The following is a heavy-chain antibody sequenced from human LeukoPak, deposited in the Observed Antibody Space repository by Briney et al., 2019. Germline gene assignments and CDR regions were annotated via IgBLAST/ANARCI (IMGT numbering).Heavy chain of an antibody. CDR3: AKDRPWFDP. CDR1: GFTFSSYG. V-gene: IGHV3-30*18. CDR2: ISYDGSNK. J-gene: IGHJ5*02. Sequence: GGSLRLSCAVSGFTFSSYGMHWVRQAPGKGLGWVAVISYDGSNKYYADSVKGRFTISRDNSKNTLYLQMNSLRAEDTAVYYCAKDRPWFDPWGQGTLVTVSS.